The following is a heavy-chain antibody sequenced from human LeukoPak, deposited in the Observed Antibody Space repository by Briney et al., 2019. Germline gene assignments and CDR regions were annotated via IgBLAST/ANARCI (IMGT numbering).Heavy chain of an antibody. V-gene: IGHV3-23*01. J-gene: IGHJ3*02. Sequence: GGSLRLSCAASGFTFSSYAMSWVRQAPGKGLEWVSAISGSGGSTYYADSVKGRFTISRDNSKNTLYLQMNSLRAEDTAVYYCAKDTYYYDSSSYYRNAFDIWGQGTMVTVSS. D-gene: IGHD3-22*01. CDR3: AKDTYYYDSSSYYRNAFDI. CDR2: ISGSGGST. CDR1: GFTFSSYA.